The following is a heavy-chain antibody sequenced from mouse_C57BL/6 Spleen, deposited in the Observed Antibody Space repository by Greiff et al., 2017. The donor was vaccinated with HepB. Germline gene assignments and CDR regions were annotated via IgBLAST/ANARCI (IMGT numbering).Heavy chain of an antibody. CDR2: ISYDGSN. CDR3: ARDLTTLDYFDY. Sequence: EVQLVESGPGLVKPSQSLSLTCSVTGYSITSGYFWYWIRQFPGNILEWMGYISYDGSNNYNPSLKNRISITRDTSKNQFFLKLNSVTTEDTATYYCARDLTTLDYFDYWGKGTTLTVSS. CDR1: GYSITSGYF. V-gene: IGHV3-6*01. J-gene: IGHJ2*01. D-gene: IGHD2-13*01.